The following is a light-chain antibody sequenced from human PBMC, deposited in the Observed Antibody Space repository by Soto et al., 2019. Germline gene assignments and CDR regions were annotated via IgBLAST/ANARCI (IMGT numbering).Light chain of an antibody. V-gene: IGKV3-15*01. Sequence: ETVMTQYPATLSVSPGERATLSCRASQRVSSDLSWYQQKPGQAPRLLIYGESTRATGIPARISGSGSVTKFTITNSRLQYEYVAGYYCQPDNECTPWTFGKGTKGEIK. CDR1: QRVSSD. CDR3: QPDNECTPWT. J-gene: IGKJ1*01. CDR2: GES.